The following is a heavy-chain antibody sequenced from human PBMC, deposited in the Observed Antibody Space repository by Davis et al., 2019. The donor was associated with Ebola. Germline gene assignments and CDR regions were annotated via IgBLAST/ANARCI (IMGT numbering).Heavy chain of an antibody. CDR3: SMGLVF. CDR1: GHTHTDLA. Sequence: AASVKVSCKVSGHTHTDLAIQWVRQTPGKGLEWMGGFDPEYGETIYAQKFQGRVTMTEDTAADTGYMELSSLTSDDTAVYYCSMGLVFWCQGTLVTVSS. D-gene: IGHD3/OR15-3a*01. V-gene: IGHV1-24*01. J-gene: IGHJ4*02. CDR2: FDPEYGET.